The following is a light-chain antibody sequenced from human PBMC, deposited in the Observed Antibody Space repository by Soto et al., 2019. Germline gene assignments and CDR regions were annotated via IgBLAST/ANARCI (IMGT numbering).Light chain of an antibody. CDR1: QSVNSNY. Sequence: EIVLTQSPGTLSLSPGERATLSCRASQSVNSNYLAWYQQKPGQSPRVIMYGTSNRATGIPDRFSGSGSGTDFTLTISRLEPEDFAVYYCQQYDESFRTFGQGTKVEIK. CDR2: GTS. J-gene: IGKJ1*01. V-gene: IGKV3-20*01. CDR3: QQYDESFRT.